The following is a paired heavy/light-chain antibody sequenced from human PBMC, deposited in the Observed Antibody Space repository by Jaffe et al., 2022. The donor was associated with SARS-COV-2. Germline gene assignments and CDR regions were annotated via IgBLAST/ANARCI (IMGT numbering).Light chain of an antibody. CDR1: QSVSSSY. Sequence: EIVLTQSPGTLSLSPGERATLSCRASQSVSSSYLAWYQQKPGQTPRLLVYGASSRATGIPDRFSGSGSGTDFTLTISRLEPEDFAVYYCQQSGTFGQGTKVEIK. CDR3: QQSGT. J-gene: IGKJ1*01. V-gene: IGKV3-20*01. CDR2: GAS.
Heavy chain of an antibody. CDR1: GGSMNTYY. D-gene: IGHD3-16*01. V-gene: IGHV4-59*01. CDR2: IYDSGST. CDR3: AREVHYDYVWGSYEPRYYFDY. J-gene: IGHJ4*02. Sequence: QVQLQESGPGLVKPSETLSLTCTVAGGSMNTYYWSWIRQPPGKGLEWIGYIYDSGSTNYNPSLKSRVTISLDTSKNQFSLNLSSVTAADTAVYYCAREVHYDYVWGSYEPRYYFDYWGQGTLVTVSS.